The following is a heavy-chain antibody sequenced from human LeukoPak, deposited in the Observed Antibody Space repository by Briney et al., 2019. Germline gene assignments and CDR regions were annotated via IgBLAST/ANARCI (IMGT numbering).Heavy chain of an antibody. CDR3: ARDLGYYGSGSYYRRFDY. D-gene: IGHD3-10*01. Sequence: SETLSLTCTVSGGSISSSSYYWGWIPQPPGKGLEWIGSIYYSGSTYYNPSLKSRVTISVDTSKNHFSLKLSSVTAADTAVYYCARDLGYYGSGSYYRRFDYWGQGTLVTVSS. CDR1: GGSISSSSYY. V-gene: IGHV4-39*07. CDR2: IYYSGST. J-gene: IGHJ4*02.